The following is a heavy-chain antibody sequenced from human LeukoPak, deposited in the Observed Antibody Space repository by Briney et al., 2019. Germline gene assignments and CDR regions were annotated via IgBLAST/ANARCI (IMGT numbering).Heavy chain of an antibody. CDR3: ARVSYYYDSSGYEM. CDR1: GYTFTGYY. Sequence: ASVKVSCKASGYTFTGYYMHLVRQAPGQGLEWMGWINPNSGGTNYAQKFQGRVTMTRDTSISTAYMELSRLRSDDTAVYYCARVSYYYDSSGYEMWGQGTLVTVSS. J-gene: IGHJ4*02. D-gene: IGHD3-22*01. V-gene: IGHV1-2*02. CDR2: INPNSGGT.